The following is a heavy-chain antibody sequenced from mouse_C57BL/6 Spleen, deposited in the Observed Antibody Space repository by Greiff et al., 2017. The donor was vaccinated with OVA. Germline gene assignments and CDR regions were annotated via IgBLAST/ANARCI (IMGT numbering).Heavy chain of an antibody. Sequence: EVMLVESGGGLVKPGGSLKLSCAASGFTFSDYGMHWVRQAPEKGLEWVAYISSGSSTIYYADTVKGRFTISRDNAKNTLFLQMTSLRSEDTAMYYCARTIYYVFDYWGQGTTLTVSS. D-gene: IGHD2-1*01. V-gene: IGHV5-17*01. CDR1: GFTFSDYG. CDR3: ARTIYYVFDY. J-gene: IGHJ2*01. CDR2: ISSGSSTI.